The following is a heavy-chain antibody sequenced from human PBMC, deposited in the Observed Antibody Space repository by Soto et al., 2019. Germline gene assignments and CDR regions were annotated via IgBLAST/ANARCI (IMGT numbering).Heavy chain of an antibody. Sequence: ASVKVSCKASGYTFTSYYMHWVRQAPGQGLEWMGIINPSGGSTSYAQKFQGRVTMTRDTSTSTVYMELSSLRSEDTAVYYCARALIGYCSGGSCYYYGMDVWGQGTTVTAP. J-gene: IGHJ6*02. CDR1: GYTFTSYY. CDR3: ARALIGYCSGGSCYYYGMDV. V-gene: IGHV1-46*01. CDR2: INPSGGST. D-gene: IGHD2-15*01.